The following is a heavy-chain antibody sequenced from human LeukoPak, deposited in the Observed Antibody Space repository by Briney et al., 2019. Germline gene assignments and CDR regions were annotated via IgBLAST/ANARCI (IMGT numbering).Heavy chain of an antibody. CDR1: GFTFDDYA. D-gene: IGHD3-22*01. CDR2: ISWNSGSI. Sequence: GGSLRLSCTASGFTFDDYAMHWVRQAPGKGLEWVSGISWNSGSIGYADSVKGRFTISRDNAKNSLYLQMNSLRAEDTAVYYCARDNYPSGYDYYDSSGHTGWGQGTLVTVSS. V-gene: IGHV3-9*01. J-gene: IGHJ4*02. CDR3: ARDNYPSGYDYYDSSGHTG.